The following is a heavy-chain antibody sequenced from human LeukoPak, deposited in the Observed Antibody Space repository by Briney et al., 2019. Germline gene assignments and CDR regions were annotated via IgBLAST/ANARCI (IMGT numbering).Heavy chain of an antibody. CDR3: AKDAWSGYYTEGYNWFDP. J-gene: IGHJ5*02. V-gene: IGHV3-33*06. CDR2: MWYDGSNK. CDR1: GFTFSSYG. D-gene: IGHD3-3*01. Sequence: GGSLRLSCAASGFTFSSYGMHWVRQAPGKGLEWVAVMWYDGSNKYYADSVKGRFTISRDNSKNTLYLQMNSLRAEDTAVYYCAKDAWSGYYTEGYNWFDPWGQGTLVTVSS.